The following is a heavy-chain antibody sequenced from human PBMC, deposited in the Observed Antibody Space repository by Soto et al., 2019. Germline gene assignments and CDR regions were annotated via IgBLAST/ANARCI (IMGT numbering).Heavy chain of an antibody. D-gene: IGHD3-3*01. CDR1: GFTFSSYA. CDR2: ISYDGSNK. CDR3: ARDWFDFWSGYNWFDP. J-gene: IGHJ5*02. V-gene: IGHV3-30-3*01. Sequence: PGGSLRLSCAASGFTFSSYAMHWVRQAPGKGLEWVAVISYDGSNKYYADSVKGRFTISRDNSKNTLYLQMNSLRAEDTDVYYCARDWFDFWSGYNWFDPWGQGTLVTVSS.